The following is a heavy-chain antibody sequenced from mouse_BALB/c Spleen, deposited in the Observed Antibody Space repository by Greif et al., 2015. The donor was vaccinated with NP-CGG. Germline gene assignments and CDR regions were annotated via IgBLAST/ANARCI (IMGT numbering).Heavy chain of an antibody. D-gene: IGHD2-10*01. CDR3: ARDSYSYAMDY. V-gene: IGHV7-3*02. Sequence: EVKLMESGGGLVQPGGSLRLSCATSGFTFTDYYMSWVRQPPGKALEWLGFIRNKANGYTTEYSASVKGRFTISRDNSLSILYLQMNTLRAEDSATYYCARDSYSYAMDYWGQGTSVTVSS. J-gene: IGHJ4*01. CDR1: GFTFTDYY. CDR2: IRNKANGYTT.